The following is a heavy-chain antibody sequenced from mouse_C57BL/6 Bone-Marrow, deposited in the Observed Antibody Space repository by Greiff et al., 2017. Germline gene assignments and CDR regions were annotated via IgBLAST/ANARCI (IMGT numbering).Heavy chain of an antibody. CDR1: GFHIKNTY. D-gene: IGHD2-2*01. V-gene: IGHV14-3*01. Sequence: EVQLQQSVAELVRPGASVKLSCTASGFHIKNTYMHWVKQRPEQGLEWIGRIDPANGNTKYAPKFQGKATITADTSSNTAYLQLSSLTSEDTAIDYCARSGLRRYYAMDYWGQGTSVTVSS. CDR2: IDPANGNT. J-gene: IGHJ4*01. CDR3: ARSGLRRYYAMDY.